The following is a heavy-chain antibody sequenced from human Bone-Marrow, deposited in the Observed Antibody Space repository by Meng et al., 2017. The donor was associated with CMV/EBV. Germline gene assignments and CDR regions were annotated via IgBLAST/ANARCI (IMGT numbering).Heavy chain of an antibody. J-gene: IGHJ4*02. CDR3: AREGSSAFTVTTFDY. Sequence: SETLSLTCTVSGGSVSSGSYYWNWIRQPPGKGLEWIGYIYYSGSTNYNPSLKSRVTISVDTSKNQFPLKLSSVTAADTAVYYCAREGSSAFTVTTFDYWGQGTLVTVSS. D-gene: IGHD4-17*01. V-gene: IGHV4-61*01. CDR2: IYYSGST. CDR1: GGSVSSGSYY.